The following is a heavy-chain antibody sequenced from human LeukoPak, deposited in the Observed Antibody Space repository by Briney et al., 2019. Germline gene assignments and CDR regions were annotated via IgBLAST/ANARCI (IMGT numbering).Heavy chain of an antibody. CDR3: ATLKDAVTTFDN. CDR2: INQGGNDK. Sequence: AGGPLRLSCAASGFIFSSRWMSWVRQAPGKGLEWVASINQGGNDKRHADSVKGRFTISRDNAKNSLSLQLNSPTAEDTAMYYCATLKDAVTTFDNWGQGTLVTVSS. D-gene: IGHD4-17*01. CDR1: GFIFSSRW. J-gene: IGHJ4*02. V-gene: IGHV3-7*01.